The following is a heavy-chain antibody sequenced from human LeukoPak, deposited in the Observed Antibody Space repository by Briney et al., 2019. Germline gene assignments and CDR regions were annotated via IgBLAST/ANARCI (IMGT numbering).Heavy chain of an antibody. D-gene: IGHD3-10*01. CDR3: ARYDSGEFDY. V-gene: IGHV4-39*01. Sequence: SETLSLTCTVSGGSISSSSYYWGWIRQPPGKGLEWIGSIYYSGSTYYNPSLKSRVTISVDTSKNQFSLKLSSVTAADTAVYYCARYDSGEFDYWGQGTLVIISS. CDR2: IYYSGST. J-gene: IGHJ4*02. CDR1: GGSISSSSYY.